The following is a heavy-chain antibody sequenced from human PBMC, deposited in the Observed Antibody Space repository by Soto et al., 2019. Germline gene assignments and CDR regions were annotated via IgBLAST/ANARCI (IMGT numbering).Heavy chain of an antibody. D-gene: IGHD3-3*01. CDR2: IIPIFGTA. V-gene: IGHV1-69*12. J-gene: IGHJ6*02. CDR3: ARDYDFWSGYGPNGMDV. Sequence: QVQLVQSGAEVKKPGSSVKVSCKASGGTFSSYAISWVRQAPGQGLEWMGGIIPIFGTANYAQKFQGRVTITADESTSTAHMELSSLRSEDTAVYYCARDYDFWSGYGPNGMDVWGQGTTVTVSS. CDR1: GGTFSSYA.